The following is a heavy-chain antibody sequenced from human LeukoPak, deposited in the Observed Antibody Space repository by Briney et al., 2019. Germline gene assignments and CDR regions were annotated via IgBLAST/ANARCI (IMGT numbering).Heavy chain of an antibody. V-gene: IGHV1-2*02. CDR2: INPNSGGT. CDR3: ATGDDYFDY. CDR1: EYTFTGYF. J-gene: IGHJ4*02. D-gene: IGHD4-17*01. Sequence: ASVKVSCKASEYTFTGYFMHWVRQAPGQGLEWMGWINPNSGGTNYAQKFQGRVTMTRDTSIGTVYMELSSLRSDDTAVYYCATGDDYFDYWGQGTLVTVSS.